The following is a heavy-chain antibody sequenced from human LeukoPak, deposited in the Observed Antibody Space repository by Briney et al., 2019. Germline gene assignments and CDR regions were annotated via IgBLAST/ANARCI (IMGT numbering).Heavy chain of an antibody. CDR3: ARGRYGWLPFDY. CDR2: IYHSGST. Sequence: SETLSLTCTVSGYFISSGYYWGWIRQPPGKGLEWIGSIYHSGSTYYNPSLKSRVTISVDTSKNQFTLKLSSVTAADTAVYYCARGRYGWLPFDYWGQGTLVTVSS. J-gene: IGHJ4*02. D-gene: IGHD3-16*01. CDR1: GYFISSGYY. V-gene: IGHV4-38-2*02.